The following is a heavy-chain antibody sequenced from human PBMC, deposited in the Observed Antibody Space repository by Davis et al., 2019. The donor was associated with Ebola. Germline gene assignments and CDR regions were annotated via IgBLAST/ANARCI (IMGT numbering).Heavy chain of an antibody. D-gene: IGHD5-18*01. CDR1: GYTFISYD. V-gene: IGHV1-8*01. J-gene: IGHJ6*02. CDR2: MNPNSGNT. Sequence: ASVKVSCKASGYTFISYDINWVRQATGQGLEWMGWMNPNSGNTGYAQKFQGRVTMTRNTSISTAYMELSSLRSEDTAVYYCARVRSYGGDLGYYYGMDVWGQGTTVTVSS. CDR3: ARVRSYGGDLGYYYGMDV.